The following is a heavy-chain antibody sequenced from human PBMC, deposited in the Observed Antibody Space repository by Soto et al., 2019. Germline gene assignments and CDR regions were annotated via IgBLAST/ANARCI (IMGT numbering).Heavy chain of an antibody. V-gene: IGHV3-23*01. CDR1: GFTFRNYG. CDR3: ARGDCSAAGCYIHYYYGMDV. Sequence: GVLRLSCAAAGFTFRNYGMSWVRQAPGKGLEWVSAISRSGGTSYYADSVKGRFTISRDNAKNTLYLQMDNLRAEDTAVYYCARGDCSAAGCYIHYYYGMDVWGQGTTVTVSS. D-gene: IGHD2-2*02. CDR2: ISRSGGTS. J-gene: IGHJ6*02.